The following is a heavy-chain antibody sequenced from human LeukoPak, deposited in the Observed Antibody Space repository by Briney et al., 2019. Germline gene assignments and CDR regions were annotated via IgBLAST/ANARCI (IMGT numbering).Heavy chain of an antibody. V-gene: IGHV3-23*01. CDR1: GFTFSSCA. D-gene: IGHD5-18*01. CDR3: AKDPGYSYGPHYYFDY. J-gene: IGHJ4*02. CDR2: ISGSGGST. Sequence: GGSLRLSCAASGFTFSSCAMSWVRQAPGKGLEWVSAISGSGGSTYYADSVKGRFTISRDNSKNTLYLQMNSLRAEDTAVYYCAKDPGYSYGPHYYFDYWGQGTLVTVSS.